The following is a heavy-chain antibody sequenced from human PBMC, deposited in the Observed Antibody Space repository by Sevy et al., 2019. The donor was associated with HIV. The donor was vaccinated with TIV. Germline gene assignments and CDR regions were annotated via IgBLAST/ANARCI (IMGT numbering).Heavy chain of an antibody. CDR3: TTTYYYGSGSYYDFDY. V-gene: IGHV3-15*01. CDR2: IKRKTDGGKT. CDR1: GFTFSNAW. J-gene: IGHJ4*02. Sequence: GGSLRLSCAASGFTFSNAWVSWVRQAPGKGLEWVGRIKRKTDGGKTDYAEPVKGRFTISRDDSKNTLYLQMNSLKTEDTAVYYCTTTYYYGSGSYYDFDYWGQGTLVTVSS. D-gene: IGHD3-10*01.